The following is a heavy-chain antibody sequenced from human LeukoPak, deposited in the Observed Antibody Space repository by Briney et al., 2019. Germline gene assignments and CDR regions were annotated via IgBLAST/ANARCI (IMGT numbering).Heavy chain of an antibody. CDR1: GFTFSSYS. Sequence: GGSLRLSCAASGFTFSSYSMNWVRQAPGKGLEWVSSISSSSSYIYYADSVKGRFTISRDNAKNSLYLQMNSLRAEDTAVYYRARRGGYCSGGSCYGFHAFDIWGQGTMVTVSS. CDR3: ARRGGYCSGGSCYGFHAFDI. V-gene: IGHV3-21*01. J-gene: IGHJ3*02. D-gene: IGHD2-15*01. CDR2: ISSSSSYI.